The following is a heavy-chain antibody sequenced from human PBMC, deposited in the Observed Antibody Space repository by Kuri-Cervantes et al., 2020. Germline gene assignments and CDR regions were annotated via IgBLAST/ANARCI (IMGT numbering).Heavy chain of an antibody. Sequence: SETLSLTCTVSGGSISPYYWSWIRQPPGKGLEWIGYIYYSGNTNYNPSLKSRVTISVDTSKNQFSLKLSSVTAADTAVYYCAREEAALFDYWGQGTLVTVSS. CDR3: AREEAALFDY. J-gene: IGHJ4*02. CDR2: IYYSGNT. V-gene: IGHV4-59*01. CDR1: GGSISPYY.